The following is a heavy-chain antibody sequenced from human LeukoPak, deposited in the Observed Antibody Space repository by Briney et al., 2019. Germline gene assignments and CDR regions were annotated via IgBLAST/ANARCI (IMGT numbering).Heavy chain of an antibody. J-gene: IGHJ4*02. D-gene: IGHD3-10*01. CDR1: DGSFSGYS. CDR2: INHSGST. CDR3: ARAYDSGSNYFDY. V-gene: IGHV4-34*01. Sequence: PSETLSLTCAVYDGSFSGYSWSWIRQPPGKGLEWIGEINHSGSTNYNPSLKSRVTISVDTSKNQFSLKLSSVTAADTAVYYCARAYDSGSNYFDYWGQGTLVTVSS.